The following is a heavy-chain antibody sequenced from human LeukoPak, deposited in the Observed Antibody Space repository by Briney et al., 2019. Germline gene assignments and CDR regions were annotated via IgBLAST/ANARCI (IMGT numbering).Heavy chain of an antibody. CDR3: ARDFGSGSSWYRTQEYYFDY. Sequence: PGGSLRLSCAASGFTFSSYAMHWVRQAPGKGLEWVAVISYDGSNKYCADSVKGRFTISRDNSKNTLYLQMNSLRAEDTAVYYCARDFGSGSSWYRTQEYYFDYWGQGTLVTVSS. CDR1: GFTFSSYA. J-gene: IGHJ4*02. CDR2: ISYDGSNK. V-gene: IGHV3-30-3*01. D-gene: IGHD6-13*01.